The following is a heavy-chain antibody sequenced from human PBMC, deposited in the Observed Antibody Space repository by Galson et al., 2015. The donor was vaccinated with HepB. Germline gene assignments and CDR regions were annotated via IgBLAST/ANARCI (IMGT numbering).Heavy chain of an antibody. CDR1: GFTFTSYA. CDR2: INAGNGNT. Sequence: SVTVSCKASGFTFTSYAMHWVRQAPGQRLEWMGWINAGNGNTKYSQKFQGRVTITRDTSASTAYMELSSLRSEDTAVYYCARRAARFGDWFDPWGQGTLVTVSS. CDR3: ARRAARFGDWFDP. J-gene: IGHJ5*02. D-gene: IGHD6-6*01. V-gene: IGHV1-3*01.